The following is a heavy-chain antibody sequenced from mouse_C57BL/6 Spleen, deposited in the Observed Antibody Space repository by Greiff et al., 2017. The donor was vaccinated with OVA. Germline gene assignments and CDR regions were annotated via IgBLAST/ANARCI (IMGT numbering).Heavy chain of an antibody. D-gene: IGHD1-1*01. Sequence: EVQGVESGGGLVKPGGSLKLSCAASGFTFSDYGMHWVRQAPEKGLEWVAYISSGSSTIYYADTVKGRFTISRDNAKNTLFLQMTSLRSEDTAMYYCAKDYYGSSFEYYAMDYWGQGTSVTVSS. V-gene: IGHV5-17*01. CDR3: AKDYYGSSFEYYAMDY. CDR2: ISSGSSTI. J-gene: IGHJ4*01. CDR1: GFTFSDYG.